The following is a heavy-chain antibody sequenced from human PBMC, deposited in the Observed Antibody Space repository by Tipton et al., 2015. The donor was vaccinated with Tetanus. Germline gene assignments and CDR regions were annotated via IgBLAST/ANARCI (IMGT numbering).Heavy chain of an antibody. Sequence: TLSLTCTVSGGSISSGGYYWSWIRQHPGKGLEWIGDIYYSGSTYYNPSLKSRVTISVDTTKNRFSLKLHTVTAGDTAVYDCARDQARGARGWNYFDFWGQGTLVTVSS. J-gene: IGHJ4*02. CDR2: IYYSGST. CDR3: ARDQARGARGWNYFDF. CDR1: GGSISSGGYY. D-gene: IGHD1-26*01. V-gene: IGHV4-31*03.